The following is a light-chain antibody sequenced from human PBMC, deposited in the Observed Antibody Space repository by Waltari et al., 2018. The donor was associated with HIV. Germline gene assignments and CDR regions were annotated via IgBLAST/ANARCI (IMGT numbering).Light chain of an antibody. Sequence: QSVLTQPPSASGTPGQRVTTPCSGSNSNIGTNTVSWYQHLPGTAPKLLIYSDDQRPSGVPDRFSGSKSGTSASLAISGLQSEDEADYYCGVWDDGLNGPEFGGGTKLTVL. CDR2: SDD. CDR1: NSNIGTNT. CDR3: GVWDDGLNGPE. J-gene: IGLJ3*02. V-gene: IGLV1-44*01.